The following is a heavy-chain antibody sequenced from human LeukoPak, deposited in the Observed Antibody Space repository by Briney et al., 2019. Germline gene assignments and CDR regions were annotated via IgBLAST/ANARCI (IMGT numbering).Heavy chain of an antibody. CDR1: GGSFSGYY. CDR3: ARRSDGIAVAGNLDY. Sequence: PSETLSLTCAVYGGSFSGYYWSWIRQPPGKGLEWIGEINHSGSTNYNPSLKSRVTISVDTSKNQSSLKLSSVTAADTAVYYCARRSDGIAVAGNLDYWGQGTLVTVSS. D-gene: IGHD6-19*01. J-gene: IGHJ4*02. V-gene: IGHV4-34*01. CDR2: INHSGST.